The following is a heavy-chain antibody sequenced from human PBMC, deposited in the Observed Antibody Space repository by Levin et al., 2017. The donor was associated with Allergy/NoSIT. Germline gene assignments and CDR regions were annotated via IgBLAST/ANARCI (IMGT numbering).Heavy chain of an antibody. CDR2: IIPMFGTI. Sequence: ASVKVSCKASGGAFMTYPINWVRQAPGQGLEWMGMIIPMFGTINHSQKFQGRVAISADESTSTAYMELSSLRSDDTAVYYCAREYGGHFFDPWGQGTLVTVSS. D-gene: IGHD3-10*01. CDR1: GGAFMTYP. V-gene: IGHV1-69*13. CDR3: AREYGGHFFDP. J-gene: IGHJ5*02.